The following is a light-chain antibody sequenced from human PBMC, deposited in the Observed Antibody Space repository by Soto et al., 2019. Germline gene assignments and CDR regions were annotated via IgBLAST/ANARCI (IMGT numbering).Light chain of an antibody. Sequence: EIVMTQSPATLSVSPGERATLSCRASQSVSSNLAWYQQKPGQAPRLLIYGASTRATGIPARFSGSGSGTEFTLTLSSLQSEDFAVYYCQQYNNWPRPFGQGTRPAIK. J-gene: IGKJ5*01. V-gene: IGKV3-15*01. CDR3: QQYNNWPRP. CDR2: GAS. CDR1: QSVSSN.